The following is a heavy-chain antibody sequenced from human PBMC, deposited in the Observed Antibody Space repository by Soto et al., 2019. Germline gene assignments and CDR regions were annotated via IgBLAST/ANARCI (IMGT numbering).Heavy chain of an antibody. CDR2: INPSGGST. J-gene: IGHJ6*02. CDR3: ARDPSYYGMDV. Sequence: ASVKVSCKASGYTFTSYYMHCVRQAPGQGLEWMGIINPSGGSTSYAQKFQGRVTITRDTSASTAYMELSSLRSEDTAVYYCARDPSYYGMDVWGQGTTVTVSS. V-gene: IGHV1-46*01. CDR1: GYTFTSYY.